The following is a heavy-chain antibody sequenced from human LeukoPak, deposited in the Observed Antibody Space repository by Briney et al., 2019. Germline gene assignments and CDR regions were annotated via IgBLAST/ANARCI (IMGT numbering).Heavy chain of an antibody. V-gene: IGHV1-2*02. CDR1: GYRFTDSC. CDR3: VSAYDQ. CDR2: INPSTGDT. Sequence: ASVKVSCKASGYRFTDSCMHWVRQAPGQGFEWMGWINPSTGDTKYAKMFQGRVTLTTGASINTAYMELSGLRPADTAVYFCVSAYDQWGQGTLVTVSS. J-gene: IGHJ5*02.